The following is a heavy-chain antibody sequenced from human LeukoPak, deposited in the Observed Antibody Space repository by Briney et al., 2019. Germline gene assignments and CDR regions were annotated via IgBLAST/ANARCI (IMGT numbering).Heavy chain of an antibody. D-gene: IGHD6-13*01. J-gene: IGHJ3*02. Sequence: PSETLSLTCTVSGGSICSYYLSWIRQPPGKGLEWIGYIYYSGSTNYNPSLKSRVTMSVDTSKNQFSLKLSSVTAADTAVYYCARYQTPIAAAGSRYAFEIWGQGTMVTVSS. CDR1: GGSICSYY. V-gene: IGHV4-59*01. CDR3: ARYQTPIAAAGSRYAFEI. CDR2: IYYSGST.